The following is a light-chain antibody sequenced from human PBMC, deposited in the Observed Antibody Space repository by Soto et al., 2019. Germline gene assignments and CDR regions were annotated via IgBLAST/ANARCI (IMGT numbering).Light chain of an antibody. Sequence: QSVLTQPPSASGSPGQSVTISCTGTSTDVGGYNYVSWYQHHPGKAPKVTIYDVGKRPSGVPDRFSGSKSGNTASLTISGLQADDEADYYCSSFVGPYTYVFRTGTKVTVL. CDR1: STDVGGYNY. V-gene: IGLV2-8*01. J-gene: IGLJ1*01. CDR2: DVG. CDR3: SSFVGPYTYV.